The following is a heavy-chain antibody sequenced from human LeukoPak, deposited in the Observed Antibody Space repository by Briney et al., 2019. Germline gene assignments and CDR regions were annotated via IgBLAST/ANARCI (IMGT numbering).Heavy chain of an antibody. V-gene: IGHV4-61*08. Sequence: SQTLSLTCTVSGGSISSGDYYWNWIRQPPGKGLEWIGYIYYSGSTYYNPSLKSRVAMSVDTSKNQFSLKLSSVTAADTAVYYCARDPHTVVTPAGNNWFDPWGQGTLVTVSS. CDR3: ARDPHTVVTPAGNNWFDP. CDR2: IYYSGST. D-gene: IGHD4-23*01. CDR1: GGSISSGDYY. J-gene: IGHJ5*02.